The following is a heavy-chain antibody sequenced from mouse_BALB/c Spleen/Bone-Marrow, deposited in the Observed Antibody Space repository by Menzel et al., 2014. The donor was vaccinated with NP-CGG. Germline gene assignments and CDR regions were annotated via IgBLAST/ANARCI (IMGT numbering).Heavy chain of an antibody. CDR1: GYTFTSYV. J-gene: IGHJ3*01. CDR2: INPYNDGT. CDR3: ARGAYDYDGDWFAY. D-gene: IGHD2-4*01. V-gene: IGHV1-14*01. Sequence: EVKLQESGPELVKPGASVKMSCKASGYTFTSYVIHWVKQKPGRGLEWIGYINPYNDGTKYNEKFKGKATLTSDKSSSTAYMELSSLTSEDSAVYYCARGAYDYDGDWFAYWGQGTLVTVSA.